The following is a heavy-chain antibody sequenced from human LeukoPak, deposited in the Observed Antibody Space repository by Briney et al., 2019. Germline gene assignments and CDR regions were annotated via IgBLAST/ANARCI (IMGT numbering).Heavy chain of an antibody. V-gene: IGHV1-69*05. CDR2: VVPLFATP. CDR3: ASRNYILTGYYPNS. Sequence: SVKVSCKTSGGSFSNYIITWVRQAPGQGLEWMGGVVPLFATPHYAQKYQGRLTIITDEPTSTAYMELSSLTSEDTAVYYCASRNYILTGYYPNSWGQGTLVVVSS. D-gene: IGHD3-9*01. J-gene: IGHJ4*02. CDR1: GGSFSNYI.